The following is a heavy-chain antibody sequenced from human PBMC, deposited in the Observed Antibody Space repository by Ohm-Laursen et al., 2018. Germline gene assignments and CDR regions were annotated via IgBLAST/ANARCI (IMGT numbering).Heavy chain of an antibody. J-gene: IGHJ2*01. Sequence: ASVKVSCKASGYTFTGYYMHWVRQAPGQGLEWMGWINPNSGGTNYAQKFQDRVTMTRDTSISTAYMELSRLRSDDTAVYYCARDIYDSSGKPEDWYFDLWGRGTLVTVSS. CDR1: GYTFTGYY. V-gene: IGHV1-2*02. CDR3: ARDIYDSSGKPEDWYFDL. CDR2: INPNSGGT. D-gene: IGHD3-22*01.